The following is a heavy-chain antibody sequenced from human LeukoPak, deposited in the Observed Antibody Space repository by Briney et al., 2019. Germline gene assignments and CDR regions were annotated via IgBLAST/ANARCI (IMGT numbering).Heavy chain of an antibody. J-gene: IGHJ3*01. Sequence: GGSLRLSCAASGFTFSSYSMNWVRQAPGRGLEWVSSISGSGGTTYYADSVQGRFTISRDNSKNMLYLQMNSLRAEDTAVYYCAKDPNGDYIGTFDVWGLGTMVTVSS. D-gene: IGHD4-17*01. CDR1: GFTFSSYS. CDR2: ISGSGGTT. CDR3: AKDPNGDYIGTFDV. V-gene: IGHV3-23*01.